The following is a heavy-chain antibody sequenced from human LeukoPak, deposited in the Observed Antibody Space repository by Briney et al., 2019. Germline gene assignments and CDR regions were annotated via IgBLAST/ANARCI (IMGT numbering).Heavy chain of an antibody. CDR2: IYSTGIT. CDR3: ARPQSGLGWFDP. CDR1: GGSFSGYY. Sequence: SETLSLTCAVYGGSFSGYYWSWIRQPPGKGLEWIGRIYSTGITTYNPSLKGRVTMSVDTSKNQFSLKLSSVTAADTAVYYCARPQSGLGWFDPWGQGILVTVSS. J-gene: IGHJ5*02. V-gene: IGHV4-59*10.